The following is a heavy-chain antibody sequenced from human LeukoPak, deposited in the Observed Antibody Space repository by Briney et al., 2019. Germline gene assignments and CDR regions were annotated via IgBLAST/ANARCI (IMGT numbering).Heavy chain of an antibody. J-gene: IGHJ4*02. V-gene: IGHV3-30*02. CDR2: IRYDGGNK. Sequence: GGSLRLSCSASGFTISSYGMHWVRQAPSKGLEWVAFIRYDGGNKYYGDSVKGRFTISRDNSKNTLYLQMNSLRTEDTAVYYCAKDRGSGSYYKPLDYWGQGTLVTVSS. CDR1: GFTISSYG. CDR3: AKDRGSGSYYKPLDY. D-gene: IGHD3-10*01.